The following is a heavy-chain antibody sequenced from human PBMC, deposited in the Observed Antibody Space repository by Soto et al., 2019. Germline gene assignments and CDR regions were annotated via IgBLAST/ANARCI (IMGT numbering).Heavy chain of an antibody. Sequence: ASVKVSCKASGYTFTGYYMHWVRQAPGQGLEWMGWINPNSGGTNYAQNFQGRVTMTRDTSISTAYMELSRLKFDDTAVYYCARDRGGTEHYGSGTYYRFFPCDYWGQGTLVTVSS. V-gene: IGHV1-2*02. D-gene: IGHD3-10*01. CDR3: ARDRGGTEHYGSGTYYRFFPCDY. CDR1: GYTFTGYY. CDR2: INPNSGGT. J-gene: IGHJ4*02.